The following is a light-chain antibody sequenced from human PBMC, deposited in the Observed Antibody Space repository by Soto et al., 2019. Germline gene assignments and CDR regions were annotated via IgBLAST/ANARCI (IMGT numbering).Light chain of an antibody. CDR2: DAS. J-gene: IGKJ5*01. V-gene: IGKV3-11*01. Sequence: EIVLTHSPATLSLSPGERATLSFRASQSVYTYLSWYQQKPGLAPRLLIYDASSRATGIPARFSGSGSGTDFTLTISSLEPEDFAVYYCQHRSIWPVSSGQGTRLEIK. CDR1: QSVYTY. CDR3: QHRSIWPVS.